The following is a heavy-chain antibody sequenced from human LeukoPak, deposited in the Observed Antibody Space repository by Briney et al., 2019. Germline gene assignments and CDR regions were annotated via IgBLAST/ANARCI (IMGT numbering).Heavy chain of an antibody. D-gene: IGHD3-16*02. CDR1: GGSFSGYY. J-gene: IGHJ4*02. Sequence: SETLSLTCAVYGGSFSGYYWSWIRRPPGKGLEWIGEINHSGSTNYSPSLKSRVTISVDTSKNQFSLKLSSVTAADTAVYYCARGPDYVWGSYRLDYWGQGTLVTVSS. CDR3: ARGPDYVWGSYRLDY. CDR2: INHSGST. V-gene: IGHV4-34*01.